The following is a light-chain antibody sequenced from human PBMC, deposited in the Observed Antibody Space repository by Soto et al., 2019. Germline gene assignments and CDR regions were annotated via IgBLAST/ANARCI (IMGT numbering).Light chain of an antibody. CDR1: QSISIY. CDR3: QQSYTTLIT. Sequence: IQMTQSPSSLSASVGDTVSITCRASQSISIYLNWYQQKPGKAPKLLIYTASSLQSGVPSRFSGSGSGTDFTLTISSLQPEDFAAYYCQQSYTTLITFGQGTRLEIK. J-gene: IGKJ5*01. CDR2: TAS. V-gene: IGKV1-39*01.